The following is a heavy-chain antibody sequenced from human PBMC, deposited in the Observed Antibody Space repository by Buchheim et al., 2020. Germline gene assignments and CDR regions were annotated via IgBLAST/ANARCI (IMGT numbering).Heavy chain of an antibody. CDR1: GYRFTNYW. Sequence: EVQLVQSGAEVKKTGESLKISCKGSGYRFTNYWIGWVRQMPGKGLEYLGIIYPGDSDTRYSPSFQGQVTISADKYIGTAYPQWASLKASDTATYYCARRPAAAGVISAFDFWGQGIL. CDR3: ARRPAAAGVISAFDF. CDR2: IYPGDSDT. J-gene: IGHJ4*02. D-gene: IGHD6-13*01. V-gene: IGHV5-51*01.